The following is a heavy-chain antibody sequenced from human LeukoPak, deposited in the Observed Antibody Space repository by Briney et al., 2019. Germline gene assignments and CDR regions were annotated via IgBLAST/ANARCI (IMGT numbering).Heavy chain of an antibody. D-gene: IGHD2-15*01. J-gene: IGHJ5*02. CDR1: GYTFTSYG. CDR2: ISAYNCNT. V-gene: IGHV1-18*01. Sequence: ASVKVSCKASGYTFTSYGISWVRQAPGQGLEWMGLISAYNCNTNYAQKLQGRVTMTTDTSTSTAYMELRSLRSDDTSVYYCARAKASVRYCSGGSCYRNWFDPWGQGTLVTVSS. CDR3: ARAKASVRYCSGGSCYRNWFDP.